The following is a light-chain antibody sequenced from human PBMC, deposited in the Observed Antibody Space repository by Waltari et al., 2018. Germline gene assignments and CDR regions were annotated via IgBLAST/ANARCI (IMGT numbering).Light chain of an antibody. V-gene: IGKV3-15*01. CDR1: ENDAGN. CDR3: QQYKIWPQT. J-gene: IGKJ1*01. Sequence: EIVMTQSPATLSVSPGDTATLSCRASENDAGNLAWSQQSAGQAPRLLIYGTVTRATGIPARFSGSESGTEFTLTISSLQSEDFAVYHCQQYKIWPQTFGQGTKVEIK. CDR2: GTV.